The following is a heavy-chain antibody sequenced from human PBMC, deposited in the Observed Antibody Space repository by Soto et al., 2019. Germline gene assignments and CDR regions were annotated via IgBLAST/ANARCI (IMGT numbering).Heavy chain of an antibody. J-gene: IGHJ6*02. CDR2: IYHSGST. D-gene: IGHD3-10*01. V-gene: IGHV4-31*03. Sequence: QVQLQESGPGLVKSSQTLSLTCTVSGVSISSGGNYWSWIRQHPGKGLEWIGYIYHSGSTYYNPSLKSRVTISVDTSKNQFSLKLNSVTAADTAVYYCARARMVRGVIYYYGMDVWGQGTTVTVSS. CDR1: GVSISSGGNY. CDR3: ARARMVRGVIYYYGMDV.